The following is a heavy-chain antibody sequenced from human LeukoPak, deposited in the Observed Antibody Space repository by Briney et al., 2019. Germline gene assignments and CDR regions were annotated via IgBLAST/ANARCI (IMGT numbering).Heavy chain of an antibody. CDR2: IYHSGST. CDR3: ARVVITMVRGVITNWFDP. D-gene: IGHD3-10*01. J-gene: IGHJ5*02. Sequence: TSETLSLTCTVSGGSISSYYWSWIRQPPGKGLEWIGYIYHSGSTYYNPSLKSRVTISVDRSKNQFSLKLSSVTAADTAVYYCARVVITMVRGVITNWFDPWGQGTLVTVSS. V-gene: IGHV4-59*12. CDR1: GGSISSYY.